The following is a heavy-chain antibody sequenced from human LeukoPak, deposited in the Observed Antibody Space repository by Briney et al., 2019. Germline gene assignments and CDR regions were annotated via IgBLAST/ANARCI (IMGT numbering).Heavy chain of an antibody. CDR2: IWSDGTNR. Sequence: PGRSLRLSCAASGFTFSHYGMHWVRQAPGKGLEWVAVIWSDGTNRYYADSVKGRFTISRDDSGNTAYLQMNGLRPEDTGVYFCARDAQRGFDYSNSLQYWGQGTPVTVST. CDR1: GFTFSHYG. D-gene: IGHD4-11*01. V-gene: IGHV3-33*01. J-gene: IGHJ4*02. CDR3: ARDAQRGFDYSNSLQY.